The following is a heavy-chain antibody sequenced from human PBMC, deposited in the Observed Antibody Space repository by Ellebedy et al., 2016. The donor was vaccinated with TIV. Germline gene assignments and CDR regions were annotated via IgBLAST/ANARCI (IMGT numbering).Heavy chain of an antibody. CDR1: GYTFTSYG. CDR2: ISPSSGIT. Sequence: AASVKVSCKASGYTFTSYGIGWARQSPGQGLEWMGWISPSSGITNYARKLQGRVTVTTDTSTSTVYLELRSLRSDDTAVYYCARGGKFGEPRGYWGQGTLVTVSS. J-gene: IGHJ4*02. CDR3: ARGGKFGEPRGY. D-gene: IGHD3-10*01. V-gene: IGHV1-18*04.